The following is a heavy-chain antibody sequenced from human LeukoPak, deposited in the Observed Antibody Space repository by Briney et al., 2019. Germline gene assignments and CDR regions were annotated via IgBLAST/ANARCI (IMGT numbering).Heavy chain of an antibody. V-gene: IGHV3-7*01. J-gene: IGHJ4*02. CDR1: GFTFNRHW. CDR2: IKQDGSDK. CDR3: ARLLGESTIYDY. Sequence: GGSLRLSCAASGFTFNRHWMSWVRQAPGKGLEWVATIKQDGSDKHYLDSVKGRFIISRDNAKNSLSLQVSSLSAEDTAVYYCARLLGESTIYDYWGQGTLVTVSS. D-gene: IGHD3-16*01.